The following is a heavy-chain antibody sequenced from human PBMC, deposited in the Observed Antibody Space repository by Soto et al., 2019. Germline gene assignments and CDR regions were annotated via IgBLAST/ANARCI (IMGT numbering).Heavy chain of an antibody. J-gene: IGHJ4*02. Sequence: GGSLRLSCAASGFTFSSYGMHWVRQAPGKGLEWVAVISYDGSNKYYADSVKGRFTISRDNSKNTLYLQMNSLRAEDTAVYYCANGTPERDYYDFWSGYRLYWGQGTLVTVSS. CDR1: GFTFSSYG. V-gene: IGHV3-30*18. CDR3: ANGTPERDYYDFWSGYRLY. CDR2: ISYDGSNK. D-gene: IGHD3-3*01.